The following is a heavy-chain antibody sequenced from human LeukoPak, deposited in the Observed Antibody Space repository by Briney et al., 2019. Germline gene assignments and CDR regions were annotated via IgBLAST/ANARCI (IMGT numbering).Heavy chain of an antibody. J-gene: IGHJ4*02. CDR2: IYYSGST. D-gene: IGHD3-22*01. CDR1: GGSITSSSYY. CDR3: ARDPTYYYDSSEGYFDY. Sequence: RPSETLSLTCTVSGGSITSSSYYWGWIRQPPGKGLEWIGTIYYSGSTYYNPSLKSRVTMSVDTSKNQFSLKLSSVTAADTAVYYCARDPTYYYDSSEGYFDYWGQGTLVTVSS. V-gene: IGHV4-39*07.